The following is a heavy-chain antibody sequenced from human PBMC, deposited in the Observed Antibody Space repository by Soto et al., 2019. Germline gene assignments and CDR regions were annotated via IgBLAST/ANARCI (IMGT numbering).Heavy chain of an antibody. CDR3: ARLTMGNDWWFDP. V-gene: IGHV4-59*01. J-gene: IGHJ5*02. CDR2: IYYSGST. D-gene: IGHD3-10*01. CDR1: GGSISSYY. Sequence: PSETLSLTCTVSGGSISSYYWSWIRQPPGKGLEWIGYIYYSGSTNYNPSLKSRVTISVDTSKNQFSLKLSSVTAADTAVYYCARLTMGNDWWFDPWGQGTLVTVSS.